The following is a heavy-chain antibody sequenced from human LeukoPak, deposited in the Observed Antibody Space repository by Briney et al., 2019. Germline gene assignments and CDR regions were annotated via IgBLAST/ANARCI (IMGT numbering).Heavy chain of an antibody. CDR2: INHSGST. Sequence: SETLSLTCAVYGVSFSGYYWSWIRQPPGKGLEWIGEINHSGSTNYNPSLKSRVTISVDTSKNQFSLKLSSVTAADTAVYYCARMSAAVDYWGQGTLVTVSS. CDR3: ARMSAAVDY. V-gene: IGHV4-34*01. J-gene: IGHJ4*02. CDR1: GVSFSGYY. D-gene: IGHD6-13*01.